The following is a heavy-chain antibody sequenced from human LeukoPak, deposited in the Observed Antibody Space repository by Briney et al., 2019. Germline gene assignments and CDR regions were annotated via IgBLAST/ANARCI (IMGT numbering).Heavy chain of an antibody. Sequence: PGGSLRLSCAASGFTFSSYWMSCVRQAPGKGLEWVASIKEDGSEKYNLESLKGRFTISRDNAKNSLYLQMNTLRVEDTAVYYCARGRFGGMDVWGKGTTVTVSP. CDR1: GFTFSSYW. D-gene: IGHD3-10*01. CDR2: IKEDGSEK. J-gene: IGHJ6*04. CDR3: ARGRFGGMDV. V-gene: IGHV3-7*01.